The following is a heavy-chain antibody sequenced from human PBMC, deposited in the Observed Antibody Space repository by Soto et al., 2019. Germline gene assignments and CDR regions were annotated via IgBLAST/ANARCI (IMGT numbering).Heavy chain of an antibody. CDR2: INGGNGNT. CDR3: ARDDSGFSGSHYIDYFNY. J-gene: IGHJ4*02. V-gene: IGHV1-3*01. Sequence: ASLEVSCKASGYTFTSYAMHWVRQAPGQRLEWMGWINGGNGNTYYSEHFQGRVTFTRDTSAGTVYMQLSSLTSKDTAVYYCARDDSGFSGSHYIDYFNYWGQGALVTV. CDR1: GYTFTSYA. D-gene: IGHD1-26*01.